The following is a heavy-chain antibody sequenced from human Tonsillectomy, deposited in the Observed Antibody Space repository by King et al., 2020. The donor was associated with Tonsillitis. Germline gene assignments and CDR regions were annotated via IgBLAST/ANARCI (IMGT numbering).Heavy chain of an antibody. CDR2: IIPFFGPA. D-gene: IGHD2-2*01. Sequence: VQLVESGAEVKKPGSSVKVSCKASGGSFSSYAFSWVRQAPGQGLEWMGGIIPFFGPASYAQKFQGRVSITADESTSTAYMELSSLRSEETAVYYCARDNVVPAAMGDYYYYHGMDVWGQGTTVTVSS. J-gene: IGHJ6*02. V-gene: IGHV1-69*01. CDR3: ARDNVVPAAMGDYYYYHGMDV. CDR1: GGSFSSYA.